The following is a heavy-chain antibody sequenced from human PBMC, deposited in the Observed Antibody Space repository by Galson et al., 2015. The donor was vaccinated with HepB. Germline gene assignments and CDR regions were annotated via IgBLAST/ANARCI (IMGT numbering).Heavy chain of an antibody. CDR2: IWYDGSNK. J-gene: IGHJ4*02. V-gene: IGHV3-33*01. CDR3: ARDRGFHSDSPAY. D-gene: IGHD1-26*01. Sequence: SLRLSCAASGFTFSSYGMHWVRQAPGKGLEWMGVIWYDGSNKYYADSVKGRFTISRDNSKNTLFLHMNSLRVEDTGIYYCARDRGFHSDSPAYWGQGTMVIVS. CDR1: GFTFSSYG.